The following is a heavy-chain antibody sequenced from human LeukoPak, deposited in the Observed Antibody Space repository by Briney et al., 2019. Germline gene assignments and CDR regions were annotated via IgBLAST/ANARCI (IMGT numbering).Heavy chain of an antibody. Sequence: PSETLSLTCTVSGGSISRSSYYWGWVRQPPGKGLEWIGSIYYSGRTYYNPSLQSRVTISVDKSKNQFSLKLSSVTAADTAVYYCVGDYGGDSQFYYWGQGSLVTVSS. V-gene: IGHV4-39*02. CDR2: IYYSGRT. CDR3: VGDYGGDSQFYY. J-gene: IGHJ4*02. CDR1: GGSISRSSYY. D-gene: IGHD4-23*01.